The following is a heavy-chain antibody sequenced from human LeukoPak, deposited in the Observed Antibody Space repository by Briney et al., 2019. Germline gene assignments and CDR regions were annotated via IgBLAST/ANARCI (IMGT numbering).Heavy chain of an antibody. Sequence: SETLSLTCTVSGGSISTYYWSWIRQPPGKGLEWIGYIYYTGSTNYNPSLKSRVTISVDTSKNQFSLKLSSVTAADTAVYYCARGNIVLMVYAIPPYGMDVWGQGTTVTVSS. CDR2: IYYTGST. CDR1: GGSISTYY. V-gene: IGHV4-59*12. CDR3: ARGNIVLMVYAIPPYGMDV. D-gene: IGHD2-8*01. J-gene: IGHJ6*02.